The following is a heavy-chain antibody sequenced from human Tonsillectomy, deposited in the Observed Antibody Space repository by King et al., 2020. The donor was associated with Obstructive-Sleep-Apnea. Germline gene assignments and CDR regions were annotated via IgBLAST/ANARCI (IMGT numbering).Heavy chain of an antibody. V-gene: IGHV3-30*18. J-gene: IGHJ4*02. CDR1: GFTFSTYV. D-gene: IGHD6-6*01. CDR3: AKDMVDYSISSATSPPFDY. Sequence: VQLVESGGGVVQPGRSLRLSCAASGFTFSTYVMHWVRQAPGKGLEWVAVISYDGSIKYYAASVKGRFTISRDNSKNTLYLQMNSLGAEDTALYFCAKDMVDYSISSATSPPFDYWGQGTLVTVSS. CDR2: ISYDGSIK.